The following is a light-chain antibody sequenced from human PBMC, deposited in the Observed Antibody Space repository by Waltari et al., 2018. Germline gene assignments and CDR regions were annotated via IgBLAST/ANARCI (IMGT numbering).Light chain of an antibody. J-gene: IGLJ3*02. CDR1: SNDVGGYTY. Sequence: QSALTQPASVSGSPGQSITISCPGTSNDVGGYTYVSWYQQHPGKAPKLMIYDVSNPPSCVSNRVAGSKSGNTASLTICGLQAEDEADYYCSSYTSSLTLVFGGGTKLTVL. CDR2: DVS. CDR3: SSYTSSLTLV. V-gene: IGLV2-14*03.